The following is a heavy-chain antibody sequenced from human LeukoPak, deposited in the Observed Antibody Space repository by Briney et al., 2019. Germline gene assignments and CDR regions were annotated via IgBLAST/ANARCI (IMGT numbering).Heavy chain of an antibody. CDR2: INHSGST. J-gene: IGHJ4*02. V-gene: IGHV4-34*01. D-gene: IGHD2/OR15-2a*01. CDR1: GGSFSGYY. Sequence: SETLSLTCAVYGGSFSGYYWSWIRQPPGKGLEWIGEINHSGSTNYNPSLKSRVTISVDTSKNQFSLKLSSVTAADTALYYCASEYCTSSTCRFDSWGQGTLVTVSS. CDR3: ASEYCTSSTCRFDS.